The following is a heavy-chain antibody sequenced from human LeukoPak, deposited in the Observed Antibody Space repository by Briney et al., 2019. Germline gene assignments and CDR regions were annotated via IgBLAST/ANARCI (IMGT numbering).Heavy chain of an antibody. CDR3: AKDPQWLVPRAGDYFDY. V-gene: IGHV3-23*01. D-gene: IGHD6-19*01. Sequence: GGSLRLSCAASGFTFSSYATSWVRQAPGKGLEWVSAISGSGGSTYYADSVKGRFTISRDNSKNTLYLQMNSLRAEDTAVYYCAKDPQWLVPRAGDYFDYWGQGTLVTVSS. J-gene: IGHJ4*02. CDR2: ISGSGGST. CDR1: GFTFSSYA.